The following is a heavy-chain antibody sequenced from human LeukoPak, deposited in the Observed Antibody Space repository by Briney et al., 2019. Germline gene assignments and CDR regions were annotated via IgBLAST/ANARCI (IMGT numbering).Heavy chain of an antibody. V-gene: IGHV3-74*01. CDR3: ARGASGYSYG. Sequence: GGSLRLSCAASGLTFSSHWTHWVRQAPGKGLVWVSRINSDGSTISYADSVKGRFTISRDNAKNTLYLQMNSLRAEDTAVYYCARGASGYSYGWGQGTLVTVSS. CDR1: GLTFSSHW. CDR2: INSDGSTI. D-gene: IGHD5-18*01. J-gene: IGHJ4*02.